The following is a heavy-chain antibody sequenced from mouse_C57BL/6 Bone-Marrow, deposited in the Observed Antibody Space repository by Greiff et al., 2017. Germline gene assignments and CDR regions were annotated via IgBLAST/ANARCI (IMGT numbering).Heavy chain of an antibody. D-gene: IGHD2-3*01. CDR3: ARHERGGYYPAWFAY. V-gene: IGHV1-81*01. Sequence: VQLQQSGAELARPGASVKLSCTASGYTFTSYGISWVKQRTGQGLEWIGESYPRSGNTYYNEKFTGKANLTADKSSSTAYMELRSLTSEDSAVYFCARHERGGYYPAWFAYWGQGTLVTVSA. CDR1: GYTFTSYG. CDR2: SYPRSGNT. J-gene: IGHJ3*01.